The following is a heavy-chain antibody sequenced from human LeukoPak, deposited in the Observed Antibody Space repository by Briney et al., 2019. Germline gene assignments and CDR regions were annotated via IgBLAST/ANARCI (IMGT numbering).Heavy chain of an antibody. CDR3: ARGYYDSSDYEYFQH. CDR1: GYTFTGCY. Sequence: GASVKVSCKASGYTFTGCYMHWVRQAPGQGLEWMGWINPNSGGTNSAQKFQGRVTMTRDTSIITAYMELSRLRSDDTAVYFCARGYYDSSDYEYFQHWGQGTLVTVSS. D-gene: IGHD3-22*01. J-gene: IGHJ1*01. V-gene: IGHV1-2*02. CDR2: INPNSGGT.